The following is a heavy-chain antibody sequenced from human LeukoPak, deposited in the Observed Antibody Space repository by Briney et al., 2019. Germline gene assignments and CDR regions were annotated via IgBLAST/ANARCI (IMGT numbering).Heavy chain of an antibody. CDR1: GYTFTGYY. D-gene: IGHD2-2*01. V-gene: IGHV1-2*06. CDR2: INPNSGGT. CDR3: ARYPGNDALDI. J-gene: IGHJ3*02. Sequence: ASVKVSCKASGYTFTGYYLHWVRQAPGQGLEWMGRINPNSGGTNYAQKFQGRVTVTRDTSISTAYMELSRLTSDDTAVYYCARYPGNDALDIWGQGAMVTVSS.